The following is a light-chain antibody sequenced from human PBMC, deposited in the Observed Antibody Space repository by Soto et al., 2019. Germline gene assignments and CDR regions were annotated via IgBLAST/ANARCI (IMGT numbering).Light chain of an antibody. V-gene: IGKV1-5*01. CDR3: QQYNTSST. Sequence: DIQVTQSPSSLSASVVDRVTITCRASQTIGTFLNWYQQKPGKAPKFLISAASNLESGVPSRFSGSESGTEFTLTISSLQPDDFANYYCQQYNTSSTFGQGTRLEI. CDR2: AAS. CDR1: QTIGTF. J-gene: IGKJ5*01.